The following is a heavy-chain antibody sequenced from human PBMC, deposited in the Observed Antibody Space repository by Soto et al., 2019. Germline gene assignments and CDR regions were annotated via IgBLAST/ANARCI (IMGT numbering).Heavy chain of an antibody. D-gene: IGHD6-6*01. Sequence: QVQLVESGGGLVKPGGSLRLSCAASGFTCSDYDMSWIRQAPGKGLEWVSFVSSSGTTIYYADSVKGPFTISRDNAKNSLYLQMNSLRAEDTAVYYCARMGPRAARPSYWGQGTLVTVSS. V-gene: IGHV3-11*01. CDR1: GFTCSDYD. J-gene: IGHJ4*02. CDR3: ARMGPRAARPSY. CDR2: VSSSGTTI.